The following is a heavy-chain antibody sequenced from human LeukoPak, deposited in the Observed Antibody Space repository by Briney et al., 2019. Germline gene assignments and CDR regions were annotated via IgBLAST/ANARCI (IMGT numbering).Heavy chain of an antibody. J-gene: IGHJ4*01. V-gene: IGHV4-59*08. Sequence: PSETRSLTCTVSGASISSYYWSWIRQPQGKGLEWIGHIYNSGSTRYNPSLKSRVAISVDTSNNQFSLNLNSVTVADTAVYYCASHTAGHGSGYWGHGILVTVSS. CDR3: ASHTAGHGSGY. CDR1: GASISSYY. D-gene: IGHD5-24*01. CDR2: IYNSGST.